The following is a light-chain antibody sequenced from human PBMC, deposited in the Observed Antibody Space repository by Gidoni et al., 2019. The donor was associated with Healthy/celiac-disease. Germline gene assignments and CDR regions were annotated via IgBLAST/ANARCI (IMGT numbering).Light chain of an antibody. V-gene: IGKV2-28*01. CDR3: MQALQTPLT. J-gene: IGKJ4*01. CDR2: LGS. CDR1: QILLHSNGYNY. Sequence: IVMTQSPLSLPVTPGEPSSISCRSTQILLHSNGYNYLDWYLQKPGQSPQLLIYLGSNRASGVPDRFSGSGSGTDFTLKSSRVEAEDVGVYYCMQALQTPLTFGGGTKVEIK.